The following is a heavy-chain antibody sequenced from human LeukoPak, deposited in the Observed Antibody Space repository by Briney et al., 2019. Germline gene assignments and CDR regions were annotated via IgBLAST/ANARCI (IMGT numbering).Heavy chain of an antibody. V-gene: IGHV3-23*01. J-gene: IGHJ4*02. CDR1: GFTFSSYA. CDR3: AKVGSQLVRLYYFDY. D-gene: IGHD6-6*01. Sequence: PGGSLRLSCAASGFTFSSYAMSWVRQAPGKGLEWVSAISGSGGSTYYADSVKGRFTISRDNSKNTLYLQMNSLRAEDTAVYYRAKVGSQLVRLYYFDYWGQGTLVTVSS. CDR2: ISGSGGST.